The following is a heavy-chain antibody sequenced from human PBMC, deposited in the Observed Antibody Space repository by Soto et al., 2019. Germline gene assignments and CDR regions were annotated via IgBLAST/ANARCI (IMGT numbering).Heavy chain of an antibody. CDR3: TRSVGYSGYDPLD. CDR2: ITVHGGT. J-gene: IGHJ4*02. CDR1: GFTFDIFA. V-gene: IGHV3-23*01. Sequence: EVQLLESGGGVVQPGGSLRLSCAASGFTFDIFALNWVRQAAGKGLEWVSSITVHGGTYYADSVKGRFTVSRDNSKSTLSLQMTSLIAEDTAVYYCTRSVGYSGYDPLDWGQGTLVTVSS. D-gene: IGHD5-12*01.